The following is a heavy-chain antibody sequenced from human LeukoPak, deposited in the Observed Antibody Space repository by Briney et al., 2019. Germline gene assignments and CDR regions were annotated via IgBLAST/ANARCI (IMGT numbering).Heavy chain of an antibody. CDR1: GFTFSNYW. V-gene: IGHV3-7*01. J-gene: IGHJ4*02. D-gene: IGHD1-26*01. CDR2: IKYDGREK. CDR3: ARYLNSGPEDF. Sequence: PGGSLRLSCAATGFTFSNYWMSWFRQAPGKGLEWVANIKYDGREKQYVDSVKGRFTISRDNAKNSLFLQMNSLRAEGTAVYYCARYLNSGPEDFWGQGTLVTVSS.